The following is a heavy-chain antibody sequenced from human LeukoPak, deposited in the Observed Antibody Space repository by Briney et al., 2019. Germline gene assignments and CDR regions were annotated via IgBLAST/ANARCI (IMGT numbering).Heavy chain of an antibody. CDR1: GFTFSSYA. CDR2: ISGSGGST. Sequence: PGGSLRLSCAASGFTFSSYAMSWVRQAPGKGLEWVSAISGSGGSTYYADSVKGRFTISRDNSKNTLYLQMNSLRAEDTAVYYCAKGAVGYCSGGSCYSAVYCGQGTLVTVSS. CDR3: AKGAVGYCSGGSCYSAVY. D-gene: IGHD2-15*01. J-gene: IGHJ4*02. V-gene: IGHV3-23*01.